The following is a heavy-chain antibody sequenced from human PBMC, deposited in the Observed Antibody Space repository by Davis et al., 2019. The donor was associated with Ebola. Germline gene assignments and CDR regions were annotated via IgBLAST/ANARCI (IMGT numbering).Heavy chain of an antibody. CDR3: ARDGGSERFLEHVYYYYYYMDV. CDR1: GFTFSSYG. Sequence: PGGSLRLSCAASGFTFSSYGMHWVRQAPGKGLEWVAVIWYDGSNKYYADSVKGRFTISRDNSKNTLYLQMNSLRAEDTAVYYCARDGGSERFLEHVYYYYYYMDVWGKGTTVTVSS. D-gene: IGHD3-3*01. V-gene: IGHV3-33*08. CDR2: IWYDGSNK. J-gene: IGHJ6*03.